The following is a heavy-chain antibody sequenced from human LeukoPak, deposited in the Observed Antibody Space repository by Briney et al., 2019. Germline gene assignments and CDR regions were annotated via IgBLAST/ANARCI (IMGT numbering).Heavy chain of an antibody. D-gene: IGHD6-13*01. J-gene: IGHJ6*03. Sequence: SETLSLTCTVSGGSISSYYWSWIRQPPGKGLEWIGYIYYSGSTNYNPSLKSRVTISVDTSKNKFSLKLSSVTAADTAVYYCARDRWAAAGYYYYYMDVWGKGTTVTVSS. V-gene: IGHV4-59*01. CDR1: GGSISSYY. CDR3: ARDRWAAAGYYYYYMDV. CDR2: IYYSGST.